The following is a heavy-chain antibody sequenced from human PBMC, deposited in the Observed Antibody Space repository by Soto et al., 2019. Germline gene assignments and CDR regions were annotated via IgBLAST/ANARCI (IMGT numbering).Heavy chain of an antibody. CDR1: GYTFTSYA. CDR3: ARAPDCSSTSCYHWFDP. Sequence: GASVKVSCKASGYTFTSYAVHWVRQAPGQGLEWMGWINAGNGNTKYSQKFQGRVTITRDTSASTAYMELSSLRSEDTAVYYRARAPDCSSTSCYHWFDPWGQGTLVTVSS. J-gene: IGHJ5*02. V-gene: IGHV1-3*01. CDR2: INAGNGNT. D-gene: IGHD2-2*01.